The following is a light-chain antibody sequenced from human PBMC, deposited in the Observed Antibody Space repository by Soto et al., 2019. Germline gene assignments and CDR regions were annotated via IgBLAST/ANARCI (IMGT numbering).Light chain of an antibody. CDR1: SSNIGTDN. Sequence: QSVLTQPPSVSAAPGQKVTISCSGSSSNIGTDNMSWYQQVPGTAPKLLIYDNNKRPSGIPDRFSGSKSGTSATLTITGLQAGDEADYYCEAWDTILSEGVFGTGTKLTVL. V-gene: IGLV1-51*01. J-gene: IGLJ1*01. CDR2: DNN. CDR3: EAWDTILSEGV.